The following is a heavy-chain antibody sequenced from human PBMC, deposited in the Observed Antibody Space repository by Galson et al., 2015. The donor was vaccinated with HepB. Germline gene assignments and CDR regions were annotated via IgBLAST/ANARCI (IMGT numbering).Heavy chain of an antibody. Sequence: SVKVSCKASGYTFTSYGISWVRQAPGRGLEWMGWINENNGNTKYAQNLQGRVTMTTDTSTSTAYMGLWSLRSDDTAVYYCARVDIAVAGDTYHYNGMDLWGQGTTVTVSS. V-gene: IGHV1-18*04. D-gene: IGHD6-19*01. CDR2: INENNGNT. J-gene: IGHJ6*02. CDR3: ARVDIAVAGDTYHYNGMDL. CDR1: GYTFTSYG.